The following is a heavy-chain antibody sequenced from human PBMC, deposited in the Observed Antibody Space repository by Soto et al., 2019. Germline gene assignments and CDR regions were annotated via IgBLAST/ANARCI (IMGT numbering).Heavy chain of an antibody. D-gene: IGHD1-26*01. J-gene: IGHJ4*02. CDR2: IYHTGST. V-gene: IGHV4-61*01. Sequence: QVQLQESGPGLLKPSETLSLTCTVSGGSVSSGYYFWSWIRQPPGEGLEWIGYIYHTGSTSYNPSIKSRVTMSLDTAKNQFSLRLKSLTAADTAVYYCAREGPRIVPDWGQGVLVTVSS. CDR1: GGSVSSGYYF. CDR3: AREGPRIVPD.